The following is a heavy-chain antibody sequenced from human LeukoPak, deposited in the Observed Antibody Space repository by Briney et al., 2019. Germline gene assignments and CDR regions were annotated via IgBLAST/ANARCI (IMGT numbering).Heavy chain of an antibody. CDR2: IYYDGTT. CDR3: ARARWEPGIAGIMYYFDY. J-gene: IGHJ4*02. Sequence: SETLSLTCAVSGASISSSRDYWGWIRHPPGKGLEWVGSIYYDGTTYYDPSLKSRVTISIDVYRNQFSLKLNSVTAADTAVYYCARARWEPGIAGIMYYFDYWGQGTLVTVSS. V-gene: IGHV4-39*07. CDR1: GASISSSRDY. D-gene: IGHD6-13*01.